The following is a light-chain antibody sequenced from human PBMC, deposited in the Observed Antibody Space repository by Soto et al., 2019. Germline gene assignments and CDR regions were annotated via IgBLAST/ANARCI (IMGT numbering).Light chain of an antibody. V-gene: IGKV1-5*01. Sequence: DIQMTQSPSTLAASLGDRVTITCRASQNINRWLDWYQQKPGKAPKLLIYDVSSFEGGVPSRFRGSGSGTEFTLTISSLQPDDFETYYCQHYKTYYRRFGQGTKVDIK. CDR1: QNINRW. CDR3: QHYKTYYRR. J-gene: IGKJ1*01. CDR2: DVS.